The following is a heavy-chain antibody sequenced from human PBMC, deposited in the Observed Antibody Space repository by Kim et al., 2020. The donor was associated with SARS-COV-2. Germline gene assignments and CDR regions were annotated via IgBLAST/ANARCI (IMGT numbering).Heavy chain of an antibody. Sequence: AQKCKARVTKTRNTSKSTAYMELSSLRSEDTAVYYCARGTRGIAAGIDYWGQGTLVTVSS. D-gene: IGHD6-13*01. J-gene: IGHJ4*02. CDR3: ARGTRGIAAGIDY. V-gene: IGHV1-8*01.